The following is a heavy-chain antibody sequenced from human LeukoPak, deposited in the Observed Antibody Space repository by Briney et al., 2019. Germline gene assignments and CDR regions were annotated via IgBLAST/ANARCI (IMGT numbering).Heavy chain of an antibody. J-gene: IGHJ3*02. CDR3: ARLVVTAISDAFDI. CDR2: IKQDGSEK. CDR1: GFTFSSYW. V-gene: IGHV3-7*01. Sequence: GGSLRLSCAASGFTFSSYWMSWVRQAPGKGLEWVANIKQDGSEKYYVDSVKGRFTISRDNAKNSLYLQMNSLRAEDTAVYYCARLVVTAISDAFDIWGQGTMVTVSS. D-gene: IGHD2-21*02.